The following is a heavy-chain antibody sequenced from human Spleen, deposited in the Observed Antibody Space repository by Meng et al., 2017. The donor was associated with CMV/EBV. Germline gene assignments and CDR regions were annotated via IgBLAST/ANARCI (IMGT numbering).Heavy chain of an antibody. J-gene: IGHJ3*02. Sequence: SETLSLTCSVSGDSMSGGPHYWGWIRQPPGKGLEWIGSIYYSGSTYYNPSLKSRVTISVDMSKNHFTLNLRSVTAADTAVYYCARDPGGGAFDIWGQGTMVTVSS. CDR2: IYYSGST. D-gene: IGHD2-15*01. CDR3: ARDPGGGAFDI. V-gene: IGHV4-39*06. CDR1: GDSMSGGPHY.